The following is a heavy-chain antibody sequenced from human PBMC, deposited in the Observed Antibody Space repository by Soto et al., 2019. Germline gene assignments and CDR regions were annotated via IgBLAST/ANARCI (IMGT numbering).Heavy chain of an antibody. CDR3: VTTGYGSSWYSGYFQY. CDR1: GFKFNTYI. V-gene: IGHV3-30*14. D-gene: IGHD6-13*01. CDR2: IFPNGRDK. J-gene: IGHJ1*01. Sequence: GGSLRLSCAASGFKFNTYIMHWVRQAPGKGLEWVAIIFPNGRDKEYADSVKGRFTISRDNSKNTLYLQMSRLRADDTAVYYCVTTGYGSSWYSGYFQYWGQGTLVTVSS.